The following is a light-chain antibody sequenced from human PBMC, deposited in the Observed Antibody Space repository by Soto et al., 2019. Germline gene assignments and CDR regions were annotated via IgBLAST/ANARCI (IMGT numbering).Light chain of an antibody. CDR1: QSVSSSY. Sequence: EIVMTQSPATLSVSPGERATLSCRATQSVSSSYIAWYQQRPGQTPSLLIYGASTRATGIPARFSGSGSGTHFTLTISRLEPGDFAVYYCQHFGGTTFTFGQGTRLEIK. CDR3: QHFGGTTFT. V-gene: IGKV3-20*01. J-gene: IGKJ5*01. CDR2: GAS.